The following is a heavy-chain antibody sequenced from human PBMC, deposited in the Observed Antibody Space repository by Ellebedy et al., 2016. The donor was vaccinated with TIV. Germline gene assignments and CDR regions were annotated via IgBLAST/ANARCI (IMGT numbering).Heavy chain of an antibody. Sequence: GGSLRLSCAASGFIFNTYSMNWVRQAPGKGLEWVANIKQDGSEKYYVDSVKGRFSISRDNTKNSLYLQMNSLTDEDTAVYYCARDQWLGRAYYFDSWGQGTLVTVSS. CDR2: IKQDGSEK. J-gene: IGHJ4*02. V-gene: IGHV3-7*01. CDR3: ARDQWLGRAYYFDS. CDR1: GFIFNTYS. D-gene: IGHD6-19*01.